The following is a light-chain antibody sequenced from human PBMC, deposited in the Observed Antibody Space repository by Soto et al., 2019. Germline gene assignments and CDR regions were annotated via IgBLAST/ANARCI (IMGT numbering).Light chain of an antibody. Sequence: PGERVTLSCRASQDIRSSLAWYQQKPGQAPRLLIYGASIRATGVPATFSGSGSGTEFTLSISSLQSEHLGVYYCQQDSSWPLTFGGGNKVEIK. V-gene: IGKV3-15*01. CDR3: QQDSSWPLT. J-gene: IGKJ4*01. CDR1: QDIRSS. CDR2: GAS.